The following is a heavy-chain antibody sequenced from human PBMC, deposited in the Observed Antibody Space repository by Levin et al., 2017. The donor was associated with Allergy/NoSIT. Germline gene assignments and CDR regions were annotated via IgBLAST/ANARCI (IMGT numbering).Heavy chain of an antibody. CDR3: ARGGLFPPETNHIYTMDA. CDR1: GYTFTAFF. CDR2: MNPSGGDP. D-gene: IGHD1-14*01. V-gene: IGHV1-2*06. Sequence: ASVKVSCKASGYTFTAFFIHWLRQAPGQGLEWLGRMNPSGGDPIHTQRLQGRITMTIDTSSRTASMELTRLTSDDTAVYYCARGGLFPPETNHIYTMDAWGKGTTVIVSS. J-gene: IGHJ6*03.